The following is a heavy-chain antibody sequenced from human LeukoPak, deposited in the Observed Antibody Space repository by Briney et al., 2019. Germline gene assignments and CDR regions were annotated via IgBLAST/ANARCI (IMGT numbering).Heavy chain of an antibody. CDR1: GGSFSGYY. CDR2: INHSGST. V-gene: IGHV4-34*01. CDR3: ARGSRQWMVRYFDY. J-gene: IGHJ4*02. D-gene: IGHD6-19*01. Sequence: PSETLSLTCAVYGGSFSGYYWSWIRQPPGKGLEWIGEINHSGSTNYNPSLKSRVKISVDTYKNQFSLKLGSVTDADTAVYYCARGSRQWMVRYFDYWGQGTLVTVSS.